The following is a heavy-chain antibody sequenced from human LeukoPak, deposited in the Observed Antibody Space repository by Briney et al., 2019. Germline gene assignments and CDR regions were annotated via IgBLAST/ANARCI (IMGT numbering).Heavy chain of an antibody. Sequence: GGSLRLSCAASGFTSRNYDMHWVRQFPGRGLEWVSAIGIADDTHYPDSVKGRFTISRENAKNSLYLQMNSLRDGDTAVYYCVRGGIQVSGIDAFDIWGQGTMLTVSS. V-gene: IGHV3-13*01. CDR3: VRGGIQVSGIDAFDI. CDR2: IGIADDT. D-gene: IGHD5/OR15-5a*01. J-gene: IGHJ3*02. CDR1: GFTSRNYD.